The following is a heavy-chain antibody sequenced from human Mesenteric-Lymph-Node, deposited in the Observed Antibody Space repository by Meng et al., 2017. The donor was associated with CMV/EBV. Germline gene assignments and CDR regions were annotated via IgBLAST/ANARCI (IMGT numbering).Heavy chain of an antibody. D-gene: IGHD1-26*01. J-gene: IGHJ4*02. V-gene: IGHV3-23*01. CDR2: ISGSGGST. CDR1: GFTFSNAW. CDR3: AKGIAVRATTYFDY. Sequence: SGFTFSNAWMSWVRQAPGKVLEWVSAISGSGGSTYYADSVKGRFTISRDNSKNTLYLQMNSLRAEDTAVYYCAKGIAVRATTYFDYWGQGTLVTVSS.